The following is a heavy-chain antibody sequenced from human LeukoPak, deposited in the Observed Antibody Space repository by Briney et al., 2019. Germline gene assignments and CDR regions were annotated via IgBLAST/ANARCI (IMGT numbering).Heavy chain of an antibody. D-gene: IGHD3-10*01. J-gene: IGHJ6*03. CDR3: ARETSGTYYNPLGYMDV. Sequence: PSETLSPTCTVSGGSISIYYWNWIRQPAGKGLEWIGRIFTSGITNYNPSLKSRVTMSVDTSKNQFSLSLSSVIAADTAIYYCARETSGTYYNPLGYMDVWGKGTTVTVSS. CDR2: IFTSGIT. CDR1: GGSISIYY. V-gene: IGHV4-4*07.